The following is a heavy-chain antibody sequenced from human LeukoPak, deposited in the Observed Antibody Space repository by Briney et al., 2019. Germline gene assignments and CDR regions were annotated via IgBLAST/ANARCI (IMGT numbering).Heavy chain of an antibody. CDR3: ARDRDYYDSSGYYRSYYFDY. CDR1: GYTFTSYA. CDR2: INAGNGNT. V-gene: IGHV1-3*01. D-gene: IGHD3-22*01. Sequence: ASVKVSCKASGYTFTSYAMHWVRQAPGQRLEWMGWINAGNGNTKYSQKFQGRVTITRDTSASTAYMELSSLRSEDTAVYYCARDRDYYDSSGYYRSYYFDYWGQGTLVTVSS. J-gene: IGHJ4*02.